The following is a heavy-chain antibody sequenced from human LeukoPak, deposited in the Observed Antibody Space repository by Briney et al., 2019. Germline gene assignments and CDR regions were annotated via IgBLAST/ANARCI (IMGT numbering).Heavy chain of an antibody. CDR3: ARDLSQTYYYDSSGYSFDY. J-gene: IGHJ4*02. Sequence: GGSLRLSCAASGFTFSSYSMNWVRQAPGKGLGWVSSISSSSSYIYYADSVKGRFTISRDNAKNSLYLQMNSLRAEDTAVYYCARDLSQTYYYDSSGYSFDYWGQGTLVTVSS. V-gene: IGHV3-21*01. CDR2: ISSSSSYI. D-gene: IGHD3-22*01. CDR1: GFTFSSYS.